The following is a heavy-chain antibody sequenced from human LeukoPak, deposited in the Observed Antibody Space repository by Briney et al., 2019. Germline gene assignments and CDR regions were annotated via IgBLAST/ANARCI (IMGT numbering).Heavy chain of an antibody. V-gene: IGHV4-31*03. D-gene: IGHD1-1*01. CDR3: ARGNNSAGRAFDI. CDR2: IYYSGNT. J-gene: IGHJ3*02. CDR1: GGSISSGGYY. Sequence: PSETLSLTCTVSGGSISSGGYYWSWIRQHPGTGLEWIGYIYYSGNTYYNPSLKSRVTISVDTSKNQFSLKLNSVTAADTAVYYCARGNNSAGRAFDIWGQGTMVTVSS.